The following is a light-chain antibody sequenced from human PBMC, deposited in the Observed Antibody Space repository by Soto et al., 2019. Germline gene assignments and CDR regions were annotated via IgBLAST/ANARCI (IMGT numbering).Light chain of an antibody. J-gene: IGKJ5*01. CDR3: QQYGSSPRT. Sequence: DIVLTQSPCTLSLSPGERATLSCRASQSVSSSHLAWYQQNPGQAPRLLIYGASSRATGIPDRFSGSGSGTDFTLSISRLEPEDFAVYYCQQYGSSPRTFGQGTRLEI. V-gene: IGKV3-20*01. CDR2: GAS. CDR1: QSVSSSH.